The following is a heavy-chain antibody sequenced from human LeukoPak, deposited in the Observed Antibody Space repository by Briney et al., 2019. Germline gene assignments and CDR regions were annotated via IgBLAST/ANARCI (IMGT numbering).Heavy chain of an antibody. D-gene: IGHD1-26*01. Sequence: SETLSLICAVSGGSISSNNWWIWVRQSPEKGLEWIGEIYHDGSTNYNPSLKSRVTISMDKSKNQLSLKLNFVTAADTAVYYCARDGRISPYSGMDVWGQGTTVTVSS. V-gene: IGHV4-4*02. CDR3: ARDGRISPYSGMDV. CDR1: GGSISSNNW. J-gene: IGHJ6*02. CDR2: IYHDGST.